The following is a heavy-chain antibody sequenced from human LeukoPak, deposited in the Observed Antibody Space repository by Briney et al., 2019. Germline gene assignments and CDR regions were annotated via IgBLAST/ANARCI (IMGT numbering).Heavy chain of an antibody. CDR2: ISYDGSNK. CDR3: ASQFVIAVAGLDY. V-gene: IGHV3-30-3*01. J-gene: IGHJ4*02. D-gene: IGHD6-19*01. Sequence: GGSLRLSCAASGFTFSSYAMHWVRQAPGKGLEWVAVISYDGSNKYYADSVKGRFTISRDNSKNTLYLQMNSLRAEDTAVYYCASQFVIAVAGLDYWGQGTLVTVSS. CDR1: GFTFSSYA.